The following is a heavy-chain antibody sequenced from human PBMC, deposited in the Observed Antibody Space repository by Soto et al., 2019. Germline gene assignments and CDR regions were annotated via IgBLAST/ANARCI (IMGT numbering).Heavy chain of an antibody. CDR1: GGSISRYY. V-gene: IGHV4-59*01. CDR3: ARDPGSGSYYVWFDP. D-gene: IGHD3-10*01. CDR2: IYYSGST. J-gene: IGHJ5*02. Sequence: QVQLQESGPGLVKPSETLSLTCTVSGGSISRYYWNWIRQPPGKGLEWIGYIYYSGSTNYNPSLKSRVTISVDTSKNQFSLKLSSVTAADTAVDYCARDPGSGSYYVWFDPWGQGTLVTVSS.